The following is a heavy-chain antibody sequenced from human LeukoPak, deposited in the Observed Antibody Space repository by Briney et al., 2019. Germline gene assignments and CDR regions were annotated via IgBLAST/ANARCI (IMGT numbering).Heavy chain of an antibody. CDR3: ARGSQYYYDITGYYSHDY. CDR1: GYSISNGYY. D-gene: IGHD3-22*01. CDR2: IYHSGSI. J-gene: IGHJ4*02. Sequence: SETMSLTCTVSGYSISNGYYWGWIRQPPGKGLEWIGSIYHSGSIYYNPSLKSRVTISVDTSKNQFSLKLSSVTAADTAVYYCARGSQYYYDITGYYSHDYWGQGTLVTVSS. V-gene: IGHV4-38-2*02.